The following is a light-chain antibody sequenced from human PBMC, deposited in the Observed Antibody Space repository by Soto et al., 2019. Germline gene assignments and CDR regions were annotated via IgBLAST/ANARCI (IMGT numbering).Light chain of an antibody. CDR1: SSDVGGYNY. CDR3: XXYAGTYTXWV. V-gene: IGLV2-11*01. CDR2: DVS. Sequence: QSALTQPRSVSGSPGQSVTISCTGTSSDVGGYNYVSWYQQHPGKAPKLVIYDVSKRPSGVPDRFSGSKSGNTASLTVSGLQAEDEADYSCXXYAGTYTXWVFGGGTKLTVL. J-gene: IGLJ3*02.